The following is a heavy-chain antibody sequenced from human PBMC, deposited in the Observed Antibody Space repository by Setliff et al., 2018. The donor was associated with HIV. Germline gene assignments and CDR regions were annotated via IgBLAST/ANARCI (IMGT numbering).Heavy chain of an antibody. D-gene: IGHD3-16*02. Sequence: GGSLRLSCATSGFTFSSYAMNWVRQAPGKGLEWVAVISYDGTSQQYADSVKGRFTISRDNSKNTVFLQMDSLSVEDTAVYYCARATFGGVIAYFDSWGQGALVTVSS. CDR2: ISYDGTSQ. J-gene: IGHJ4*02. CDR1: GFTFSSYA. CDR3: ARATFGGVIAYFDS. V-gene: IGHV3-30*03.